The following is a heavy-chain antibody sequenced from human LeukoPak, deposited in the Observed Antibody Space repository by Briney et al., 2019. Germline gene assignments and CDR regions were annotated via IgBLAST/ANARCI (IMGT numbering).Heavy chain of an antibody. CDR1: GFTFSSYV. CDR3: AKRAVGAAYYFDY. D-gene: IGHD2-15*01. CDR2: ISRSGDST. Sequence: GGSLRLSCAASGFTFSSYVMSWVRQAPGKGLEWVSDISRSGDSTHYADSVKGRFTISRDNSKNTLFLQMNSLRAEDTAVYYCAKRAVGAAYYFDYWGQGTLVTVSS. V-gene: IGHV3-23*01. J-gene: IGHJ4*02.